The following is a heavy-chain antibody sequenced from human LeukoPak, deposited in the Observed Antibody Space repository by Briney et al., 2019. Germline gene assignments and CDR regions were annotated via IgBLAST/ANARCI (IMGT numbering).Heavy chain of an antibody. V-gene: IGHV3-21*01. CDR2: ISSSSSYI. J-gene: IGHJ4*02. CDR1: GFTFSSYS. CDR3: ARERRPKLRIDY. Sequence: GGSLRLSCAASGFTFSSYSMNWVRQAPGKGLEWVSSISSSSSYIYYADSVKGRFTIPRDNAKNSLYLQMNSLRAEDTAVYYCARERRPKLRIDYWGQGTLVTVSS.